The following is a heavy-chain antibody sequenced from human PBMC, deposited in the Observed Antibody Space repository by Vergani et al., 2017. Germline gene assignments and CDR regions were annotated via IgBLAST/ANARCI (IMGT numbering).Heavy chain of an antibody. CDR1: GYTFTGYY. CDR3: ARARITMVRGARGDAFDI. CDR2: INPNSGGT. J-gene: IGHJ3*02. V-gene: IGHV1-2*02. Sequence: QVQLVQSGAEVKKPGASVKVSCKAYGYTFTGYYMHWVRQAPGQGLEWMGWINPNSGGTNYAQKFQGRVTMTRDTSISTAYMELSRLRSDDTAVYYCARARITMVRGARGDAFDIWGQGTMVTVSS. D-gene: IGHD3-10*01.